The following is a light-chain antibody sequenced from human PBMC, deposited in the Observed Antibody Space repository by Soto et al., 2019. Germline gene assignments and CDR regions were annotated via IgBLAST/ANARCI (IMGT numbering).Light chain of an antibody. J-gene: IGKJ1*01. V-gene: IGKV3-20*01. CDR2: GAS. CDR1: QSVSSSY. Sequence: EIVLTQYPGTLSLSPGERATLSCRASQSVSSSYLAWYQQKPGQAPRLLIYGASSRATGIPDRFSGSGSGKDFTLTISSLETEDLAGYYCQQYGSSPRTFGQGTKVEIK. CDR3: QQYGSSPRT.